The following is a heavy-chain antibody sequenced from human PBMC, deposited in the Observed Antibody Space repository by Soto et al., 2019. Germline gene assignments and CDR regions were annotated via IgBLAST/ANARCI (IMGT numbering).Heavy chain of an antibody. Sequence: ASVKVSCKASGYTFTSYGISWVRQAPGQGLEWMGWISAYNGNTNYAQKLQGRVTMTTDTSTSTAYMELRSLRSDDTAVYYCARDYRGLRYFDLSSRTTPHFDYWGQGTLVTVSS. V-gene: IGHV1-18*01. D-gene: IGHD3-9*01. J-gene: IGHJ4*02. CDR2: ISAYNGNT. CDR3: ARDYRGLRYFDLSSRTTPHFDY. CDR1: GYTFTSYG.